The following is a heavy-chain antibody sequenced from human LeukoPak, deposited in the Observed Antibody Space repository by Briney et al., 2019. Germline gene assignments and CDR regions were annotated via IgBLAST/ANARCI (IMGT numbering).Heavy chain of an antibody. CDR2: ISSSSGNI. J-gene: IGHJ4*02. CDR3: VREGGLNYGTR. CDR1: GFTFSSYN. Sequence: GGSLRLSCAASGFTFSSYNMNWVRQAPGKGLEWVSCISSSSGNIYYADSVKGRFTISRDNAKNSLYLQMNSLRAEDTAVYYCVREGGLNYGTRWGQGTLVTVSS. V-gene: IGHV3-21*01. D-gene: IGHD5-18*01.